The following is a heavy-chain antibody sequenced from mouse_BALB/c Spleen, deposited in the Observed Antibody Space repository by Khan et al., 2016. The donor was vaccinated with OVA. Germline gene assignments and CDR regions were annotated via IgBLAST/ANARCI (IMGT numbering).Heavy chain of an antibody. CDR1: GFAFSSYD. Sequence: EVELVESGGGLVKPGGSLKLSCAASGFAFSSYDMSWVRQTPEKRLEWVATITTGGTYTYYPDSVKGRFTISRDNARDTLYLQILSLRSEDTAFYCCARNLLRPVFDYWGQGTTLTVSS. CDR3: ARNLLRPVFDY. D-gene: IGHD1-2*01. V-gene: IGHV5-9*02. CDR2: ITTGGTYT. J-gene: IGHJ2*01.